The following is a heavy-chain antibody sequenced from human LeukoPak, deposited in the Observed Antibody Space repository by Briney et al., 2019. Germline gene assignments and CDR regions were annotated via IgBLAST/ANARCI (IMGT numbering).Heavy chain of an antibody. Sequence: KGGESLKISCKGPRHSFHSQWIGWVRQMPGKGLEWMGIIYPDDSDTRYSPSFQGQVTISADKSISTAYLQWNSLEASDSAIYYCARRGDSDFRIDWGQGTLVTVSS. J-gene: IGHJ4*02. CDR2: IYPDDSDT. V-gene: IGHV5-51*01. CDR3: ARRGDSDFRID. CDR1: RHSFHSQW. D-gene: IGHD2-21*02.